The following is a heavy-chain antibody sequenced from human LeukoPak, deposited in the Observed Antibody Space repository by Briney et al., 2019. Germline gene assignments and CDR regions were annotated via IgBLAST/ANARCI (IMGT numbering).Heavy chain of an antibody. CDR1: GFSLSTSGMC. D-gene: IGHD2-2*01. CDR2: IDWGDDK. CDR3: ARIRGVPANYFDY. J-gene: IGHJ4*02. V-gene: IGHV2-70*11. Sequence: SGPALVKPTQTLTLTYTFSGFSLSTSGMCVSWIRQPPGKALEWLARIDWGDDKYYSTSLKTRLTISKDTSKNQVVLTMTNMDPVDTATYYCARIRGVPANYFDYWGQGTLVTVSS.